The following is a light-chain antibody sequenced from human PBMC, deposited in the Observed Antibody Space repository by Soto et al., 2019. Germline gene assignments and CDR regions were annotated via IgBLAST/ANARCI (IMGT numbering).Light chain of an antibody. Sequence: EIVLTQSPGTLSLSPGERATLSCRASQSVSSSYLAGYQQKPGQAPRLLIYGASSRATGIPDRFSGSGSGTDFTLTISRLEPYDSAVYYCQQYGSSPYTFGQGTKLEIK. CDR3: QQYGSSPYT. J-gene: IGKJ2*01. CDR2: GAS. V-gene: IGKV3-20*01. CDR1: QSVSSSY.